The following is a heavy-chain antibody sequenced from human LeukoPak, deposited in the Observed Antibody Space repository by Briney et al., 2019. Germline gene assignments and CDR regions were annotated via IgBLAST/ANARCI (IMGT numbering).Heavy chain of an antibody. CDR2: INPNSGGT. CDR3: ARGRCSSRSCYLFDY. CDR1: GYTLTGYY. J-gene: IGHJ4*02. V-gene: IGHV1-2*02. Sequence: ASVKVSCKAAGYTLTGYYTHWLRQAPGQGLEWMGWINPNSGGTSYAQKFQGRVTMTRDTSISTAYMELSRLRSDDTAVYYCARGRCSSRSCYLFDYWGQGTLVTVSS. D-gene: IGHD2-2*01.